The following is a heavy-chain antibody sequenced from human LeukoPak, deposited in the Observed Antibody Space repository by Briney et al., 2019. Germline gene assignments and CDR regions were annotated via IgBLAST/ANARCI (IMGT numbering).Heavy chain of an antibody. Sequence: PPGGSLRLSCAASGFTFSSYSMNWVRQAPGKGLEWVSYISSSSSTIYYADPVKGRFTISRDNAKNSLYLQMNSLRDEDTAVYYCARDRDYCSSTSCYSDAFDIWGQGTMVTVSS. V-gene: IGHV3-48*02. CDR1: GFTFSSYS. CDR2: ISSSSSTI. CDR3: ARDRDYCSSTSCYSDAFDI. D-gene: IGHD2-2*01. J-gene: IGHJ3*02.